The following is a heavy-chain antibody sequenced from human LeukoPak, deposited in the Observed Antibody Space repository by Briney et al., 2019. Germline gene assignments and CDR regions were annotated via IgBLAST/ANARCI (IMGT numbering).Heavy chain of an antibody. CDR2: INWNGGST. D-gene: IGHD6-13*01. CDR1: GFTFDDYG. Sequence: SGGSLRLSCAASGFTFDDYGMSWVRQAPGKGLEWVSGINWNGGSTSYADSVKGRFTISRDNAKDSLYLQMNSLRAEDTALYYCAKGGEAADSHYMDVWGKGTTVTVSS. J-gene: IGHJ6*03. CDR3: AKGGEAADSHYMDV. V-gene: IGHV3-20*04.